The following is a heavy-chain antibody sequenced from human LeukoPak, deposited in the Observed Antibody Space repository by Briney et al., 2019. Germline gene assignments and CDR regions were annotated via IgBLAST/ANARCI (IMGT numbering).Heavy chain of an antibody. D-gene: IGHD3-16*01. Sequence: SETLSLTCTVSGGSISSSSYYWGWIRQPPGKGLGWIGSIYYSGSTYYNPSLKSRVTISVDTSKNQFSLKLSSVTAADTAVYYCASYTDAFDIWGQGTMVTVSS. CDR2: IYYSGST. J-gene: IGHJ3*02. CDR3: ASYTDAFDI. CDR1: GGSISSSSYY. V-gene: IGHV4-39*01.